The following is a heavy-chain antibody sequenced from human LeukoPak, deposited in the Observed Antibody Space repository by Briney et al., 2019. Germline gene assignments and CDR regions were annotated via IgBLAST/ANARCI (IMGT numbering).Heavy chain of an antibody. V-gene: IGHV4-59*01. D-gene: IGHD4-17*01. CDR3: ARDRILDYGDYWDAFDI. CDR1: GGSISSYY. Sequence: PSETLSLTCTVSGGSISSYYWSWIRQPPGKGLEWIGYIYYSGSTNYNPSLTRRVTISVDTSKNQFSLMLSSVTAADTAVYYCARDRILDYGDYWDAFDIWGQGTMVTVSS. J-gene: IGHJ3*02. CDR2: IYYSGST.